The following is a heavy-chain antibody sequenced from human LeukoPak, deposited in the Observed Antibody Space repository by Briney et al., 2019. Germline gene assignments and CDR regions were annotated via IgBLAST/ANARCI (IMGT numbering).Heavy chain of an antibody. V-gene: IGHV3-21*01. Sequence: GGSLRLSCAASGFTLSSYSMNWVRQAPGKGLEWVSSISSSSSYIYYADSVRGRFTISRDNAKNSLYLQMNSLRAEDTAVYYCARSSYDSSGSSDYWGQGTLVTVSS. D-gene: IGHD3-22*01. CDR1: GFTLSSYS. CDR3: ARSSYDSSGSSDY. CDR2: ISSSSSYI. J-gene: IGHJ4*02.